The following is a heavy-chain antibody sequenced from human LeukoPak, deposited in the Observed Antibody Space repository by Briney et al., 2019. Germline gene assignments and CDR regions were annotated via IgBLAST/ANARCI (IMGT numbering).Heavy chain of an antibody. Sequence: SETLSLTCTVSGGSISSYYWSWIRQPAGKGLEWIGRIYTSGSTNYNPSLKSRVTMPVDTSKNQFSLKLSSVTAADTAVYYCARGRGSYDSSGSWFDPWGQGTLVTVSS. D-gene: IGHD3-22*01. CDR1: GGSISSYY. CDR3: ARGRGSYDSSGSWFDP. V-gene: IGHV4-4*07. CDR2: IYTSGST. J-gene: IGHJ5*02.